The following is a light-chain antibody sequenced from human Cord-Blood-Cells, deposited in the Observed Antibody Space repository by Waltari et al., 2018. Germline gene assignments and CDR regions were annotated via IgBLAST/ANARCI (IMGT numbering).Light chain of an antibody. CDR1: SDINVGSYN. J-gene: IGLJ3*02. Sequence: QPVLTQPPSSSASPGESARLTCTLPSDINVGSYNIYWYQQKPGSPPRYLLYYYSDSDKGQGSGVPIRFSGSKNASARTGILRIARLQSEEGADYYCMIWPSDAWVFGGETKLTVL. V-gene: IGLV5-37*01. CDR2: YYSDSDK. CDR3: MIWPSDAWV.